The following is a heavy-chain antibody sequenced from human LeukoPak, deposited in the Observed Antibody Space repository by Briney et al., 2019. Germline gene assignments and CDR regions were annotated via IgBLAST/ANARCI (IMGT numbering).Heavy chain of an antibody. CDR3: ARGIDILTRAEYWYFDL. Sequence: GGSLRLSCAGSGFIFSSYWMHWVRQAPGKGLVWVSRINSDGNTATYADPVKGRFTISRDNGKNTLYLQMNSLRADDTAVYYCARGIDILTRAEYWYFDLWGRGTLVTVSS. D-gene: IGHD3-9*01. V-gene: IGHV3-74*03. CDR2: INSDGNTA. J-gene: IGHJ2*01. CDR1: GFIFSSYW.